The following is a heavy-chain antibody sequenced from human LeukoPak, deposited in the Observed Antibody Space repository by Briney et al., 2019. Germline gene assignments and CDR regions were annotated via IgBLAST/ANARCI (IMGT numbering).Heavy chain of an antibody. CDR1: GGSFSGYY. Sequence: SETLSLTCAVYGGSFSGYYWSWIRQPPGKGLEWIGEINHSGSTNYNPSLKSRVTISVDTSKNQFSLKLSSVTAADTAVYYCARRRMPRGAFDPWGQGTLVTVSS. V-gene: IGHV4-34*01. CDR3: ARRRMPRGAFDP. CDR2: INHSGST. D-gene: IGHD1-14*01. J-gene: IGHJ5*02.